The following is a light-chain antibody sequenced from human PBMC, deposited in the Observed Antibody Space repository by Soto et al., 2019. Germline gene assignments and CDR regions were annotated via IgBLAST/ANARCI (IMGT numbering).Light chain of an antibody. CDR2: DAS. CDR1: QSFSSY. J-gene: IGKJ5*01. V-gene: IGKV3-11*01. CDR3: QQRSNYPIT. Sequence: EIVLTQSPATLSLSPGERATLSCRASQSFSSYLAWYQQKPGQAPRLLIYDASNRATGIPARFSGSGSGTDFTLTISSLEPEDCAVYYCQQRSNYPITFGQGTRLEIK.